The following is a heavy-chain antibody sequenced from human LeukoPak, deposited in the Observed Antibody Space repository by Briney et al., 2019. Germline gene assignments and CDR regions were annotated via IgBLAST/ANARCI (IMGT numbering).Heavy chain of an antibody. Sequence: PSETLSFTCTVSGGSICDFYWSWIRHPPGKGLEWMGWIFGGGSSNYNPSLKSRLTISVDTSKNQVSLKLTSATAADTAVYYYAREKDTGSSHAKISYDIWGQGTMVTVSS. J-gene: IGHJ3*02. CDR3: AREKDTGSSHAKISYDI. CDR2: IFGGGSS. D-gene: IGHD2-15*01. V-gene: IGHV4-59*01. CDR1: GGSICDFY.